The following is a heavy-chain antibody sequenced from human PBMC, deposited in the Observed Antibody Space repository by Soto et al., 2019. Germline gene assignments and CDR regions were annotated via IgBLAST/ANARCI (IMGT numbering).Heavy chain of an antibody. CDR2: IYNSGST. J-gene: IGHJ6*02. CDR3: ARERRGSSRYYYYGMDV. CDR1: GGSISSGDYY. V-gene: IGHV4-31*03. Sequence: SETLSLTCTVPGGSISSGDYYWSWIRQHPGKGLEWIGHIYNSGSTYYNPSLKSRVTISVDTSKNQFSLKLNSVTAADTAVYYCARERRGSSRYYYYGMDVWGQGTTVT. D-gene: IGHD1-26*01.